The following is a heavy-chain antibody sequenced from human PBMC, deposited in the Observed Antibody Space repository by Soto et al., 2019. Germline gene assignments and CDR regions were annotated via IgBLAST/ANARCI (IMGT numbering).Heavy chain of an antibody. J-gene: IGHJ4*02. CDR1: GGTFSSYT. V-gene: IGHV1-69*04. Sequence: SVKVSCKASGGTFSSYTISWARQAPGQGLEWMGRIIPILGIANYAQKFQGRVTITADKSTSTAYMELSSLRSEDTAVYYCAREDYVWGSYRPPLDYWGQGTLVTVSS. CDR3: AREDYVWGSYRPPLDY. CDR2: IIPILGIA. D-gene: IGHD3-16*02.